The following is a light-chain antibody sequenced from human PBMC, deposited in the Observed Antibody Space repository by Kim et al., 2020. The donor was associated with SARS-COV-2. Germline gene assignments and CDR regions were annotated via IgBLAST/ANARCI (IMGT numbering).Light chain of an antibody. CDR2: GNS. Sequence: RVTTSCTGSSSNIGAGYDVHWYQQLPGTAPKLLIYGNSNRPSGVPDRFSGSKSGTSASLAITGLQAEDEVDYYCQSYDSSLSGYVFGTGTKVTVL. V-gene: IGLV1-40*01. CDR3: QSYDSSLSGYV. J-gene: IGLJ1*01. CDR1: SSNIGAGYD.